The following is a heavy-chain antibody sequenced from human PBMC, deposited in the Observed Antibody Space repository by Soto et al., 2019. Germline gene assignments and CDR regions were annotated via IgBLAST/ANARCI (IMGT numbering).Heavy chain of an antibody. CDR2: ISSSGGST. D-gene: IGHD6-19*01. CDR3: ANNKIRTVAGTVDD. J-gene: IGHJ4*02. CDR1: GFTFSNYA. V-gene: IGHV3-23*01. Sequence: SLRLSCAASGFTFSNYAMSWVRQTPGKGLEWVSAISSSGGSTYYADSVKGRFTISRDNSKDTLYLQMNSLRAEDTAVYYCANNKIRTVAGTVDDWGQGTLVTVSS.